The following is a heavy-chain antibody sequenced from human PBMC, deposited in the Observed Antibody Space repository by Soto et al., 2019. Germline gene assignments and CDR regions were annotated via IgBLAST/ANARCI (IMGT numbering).Heavy chain of an antibody. CDR1: GFTFSSLW. CDR3: LRDYEGY. D-gene: IGHD3-16*01. J-gene: IGHJ4*02. V-gene: IGHV3-7*01. CDR2: IKEDGSQK. Sequence: EVHLVESGGGLVQPGGSLRLSCAASGFTFSSLWMSWVRQAPGKGLEWLANIKEDGSQKYYVDSVKGRFTISRDNAKNSLYLEMNSLRVEDTAVCYCLRDYEGYWGQGTLVTVSS.